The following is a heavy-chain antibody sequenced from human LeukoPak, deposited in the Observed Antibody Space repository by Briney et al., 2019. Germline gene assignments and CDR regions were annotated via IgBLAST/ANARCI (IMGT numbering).Heavy chain of an antibody. D-gene: IGHD6-6*01. Sequence: SETLSLTCTVSGGSISSYYWSWIRQPPGKGLEWIGYIYYSGSTNYNPSLKSRVTISVDTSKNQFSLKLSSVTAADTAVYYCARDSYRSSSGGSDYWGQGTLVTVSS. CDR3: ARDSYRSSSGGSDY. CDR1: GGSISSYY. CDR2: IYYSGST. V-gene: IGHV4-59*01. J-gene: IGHJ4*02.